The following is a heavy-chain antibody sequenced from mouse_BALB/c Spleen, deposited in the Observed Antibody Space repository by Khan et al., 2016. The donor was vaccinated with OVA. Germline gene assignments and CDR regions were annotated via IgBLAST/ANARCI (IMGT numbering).Heavy chain of an antibody. CDR1: GYTFTNNG. D-gene: IGHD1-1*02. Sequence: QIQLVQSGPELKKPGETVKISCKASGYTFTNNGMNWAKQAPGKGLKWMGWINTYTGEPTYAADFKGRFAFSLETSASTAYLQINNLRNEDTSTYFCARVGYSGTMDYWGQGTLVTVSA. V-gene: IGHV9-3-1*01. CDR3: ARVGYSGTMDY. J-gene: IGHJ3*01. CDR2: INTYTGEP.